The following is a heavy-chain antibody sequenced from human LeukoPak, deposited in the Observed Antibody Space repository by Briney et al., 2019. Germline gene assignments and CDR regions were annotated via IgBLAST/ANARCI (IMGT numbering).Heavy chain of an antibody. Sequence: GGSLRLSCAASGFTFSSYAMSWARQAPGKGLEWVSAISGSGGSTYYADSVKGRFTISRDNSKNTLYLQMNSLRAEDTAVYYCAKCMAAAGRGEGFDYWGQGTLVTVSS. CDR2: ISGSGGST. CDR1: GFTFSSYA. D-gene: IGHD6-13*01. CDR3: AKCMAAAGRGEGFDY. J-gene: IGHJ4*02. V-gene: IGHV3-23*01.